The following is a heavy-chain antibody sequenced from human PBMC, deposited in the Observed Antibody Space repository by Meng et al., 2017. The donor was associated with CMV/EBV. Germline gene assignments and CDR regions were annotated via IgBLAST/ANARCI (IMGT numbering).Heavy chain of an antibody. CDR2: INPNSGGT. D-gene: IGHD2-2*01. V-gene: IGHV1-2*02. CDR1: GYTFTGYY. Sequence: ASVKVSCKASGYTFTGYYMHWVRQAPGQGLEWMGWINPNSGGTNYAQKFQGRVTMTRDTSISTAYMELSRLRSDDTAVYYCARDRLGYCSSTSCYYGADWGRGTLVTVSS. J-gene: IGHJ4*02. CDR3: ARDRLGYCSSTSCYYGAD.